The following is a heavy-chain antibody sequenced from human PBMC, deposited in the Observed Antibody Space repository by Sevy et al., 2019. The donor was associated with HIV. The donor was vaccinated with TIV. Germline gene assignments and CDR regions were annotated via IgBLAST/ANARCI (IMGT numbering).Heavy chain of an antibody. V-gene: IGHV3-53*01. CDR2: IYSVGST. CDR1: GFTVSSSY. D-gene: IGHD3-3*01. Sequence: GGSLRLSCAASGFTVSSSYMTWVRQPPGKGLEWVSVIYSVGSTYYADSVKGRFTIPRDNSKNTLYLQMNNLRADDTAVYYCARGRGVFGAVAINWFDPCGQGALVTVSS. CDR3: ARGRGVFGAVAINWFDP. J-gene: IGHJ5*02.